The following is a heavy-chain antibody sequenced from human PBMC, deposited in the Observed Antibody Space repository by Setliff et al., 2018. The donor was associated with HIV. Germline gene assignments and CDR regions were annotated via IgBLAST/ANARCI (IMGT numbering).Heavy chain of an antibody. CDR3: ASLDGSESPYIYYYYMDV. CDR1: GGSFSDYY. CDR2: INYRGST. J-gene: IGHJ6*03. D-gene: IGHD3-10*01. V-gene: IGHV4-34*01. Sequence: SETLSLTCVVYGGSFSDYYWTWIRQLPEKGLEWIGKINYRGSTDYNSSLRSRVTISVDTSKNQISLKLSSVTAADTAVYYCASLDGSESPYIYYYYMDVWGKGTAVTVSS.